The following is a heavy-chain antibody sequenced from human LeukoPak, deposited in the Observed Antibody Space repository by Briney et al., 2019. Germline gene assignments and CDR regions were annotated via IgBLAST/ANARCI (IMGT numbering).Heavy chain of an antibody. V-gene: IGHV1-18*01. CDR1: GYTFTSYG. CDR3: ARGTRPRLYYYYGMDV. Sequence: ASVKVSCKASGYTFTSYGISWVRQAPGQGLEWMGWISAYNGNTNYAQKLQGRVTMTTDTSTSAAYMELRSLRSDDTAVYYCARGTRPRLYYYYGMDVWGQGTAVTVSS. J-gene: IGHJ6*02. D-gene: IGHD6-25*01. CDR2: ISAYNGNT.